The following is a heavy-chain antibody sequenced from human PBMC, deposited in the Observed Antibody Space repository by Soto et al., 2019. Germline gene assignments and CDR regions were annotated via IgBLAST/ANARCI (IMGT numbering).Heavy chain of an antibody. CDR1: GGSFNDYY. CDR2: INHSGST. Sequence: SETLSLTCAVYGGSFNDYYWSWIRQPPGKGLEWIGEINHSGSTNYNPSLKSRVTISVDMSKNQFSLKLNSMTAADTAVYYCARGRKQLVLAYNYYYGMDVWGQGTTVTVSS. D-gene: IGHD6-13*01. CDR3: ARGRKQLVLAYNYYYGMDV. J-gene: IGHJ6*02. V-gene: IGHV4-34*01.